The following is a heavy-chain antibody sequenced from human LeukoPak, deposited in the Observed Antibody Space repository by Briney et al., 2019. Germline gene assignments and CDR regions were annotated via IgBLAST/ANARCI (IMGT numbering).Heavy chain of an antibody. J-gene: IGHJ5*02. Sequence: ASVKVSCKASGGTFSSYAISWVRQAPGQGLEWMGGIIPSFGTANYAQKFQGRVTITTDESTSTAYMELSSLRSEDTAVYYCARVSPLTYWSDPWGQGTLVTVSS. CDR3: ARVSPLTYWSDP. D-gene: IGHD3-9*01. CDR2: IIPSFGTA. V-gene: IGHV1-69*05. CDR1: GGTFSSYA.